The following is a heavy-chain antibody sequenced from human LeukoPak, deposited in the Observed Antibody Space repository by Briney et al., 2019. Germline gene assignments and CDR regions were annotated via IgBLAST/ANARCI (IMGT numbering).Heavy chain of an antibody. J-gene: IGHJ5*02. CDR3: ARDSSGWYDH. Sequence: GGSLRLSCAASGFTFFTYAMSWVRQAPGKGLEWVSTISGSGGSTYYADSVKGRFTISRDNSKNTLYLQMNSLRDEDTAVYYCARDSSGWYDHWGQGTLVTVSS. CDR1: GFTFFTYA. D-gene: IGHD6-19*01. V-gene: IGHV3-23*01. CDR2: ISGSGGST.